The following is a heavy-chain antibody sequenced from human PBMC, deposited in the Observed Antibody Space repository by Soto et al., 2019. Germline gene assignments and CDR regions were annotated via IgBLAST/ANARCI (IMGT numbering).Heavy chain of an antibody. D-gene: IGHD3-3*01. Sequence: GGSLRLSCAASGFTFSSYSMNWVRQAPGKGLEWVSSISSSSSYIYYADSVKGRFTISRDNAKNSLYLQMNSLRAEDTAVYYCARWGYDFWSGIGGYYYYYGMDVWGQGTTVTVSS. CDR2: ISSSSSYI. CDR3: ARWGYDFWSGIGGYYYYYGMDV. J-gene: IGHJ6*02. CDR1: GFTFSSYS. V-gene: IGHV3-21*01.